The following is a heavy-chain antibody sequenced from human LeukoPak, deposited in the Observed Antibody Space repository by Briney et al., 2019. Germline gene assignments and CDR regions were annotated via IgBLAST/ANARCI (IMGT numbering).Heavy chain of an antibody. J-gene: IGHJ4*02. CDR1: GFTVSSNY. CDR3: ARASSGSGSYTYYLDY. CDR2: IYSGGNT. V-gene: IGHV3-53*01. Sequence: GGSLRLSCAASGFTVSSNYMSWVRQAPGKGLEWVSVIYSGGNTYYADSVKGRFTISRDSSKNTLFLQMNSLRAEDTAVYYCARASSGSGSYTYYLDYWGQGTLVTVSS. D-gene: IGHD3-10*01.